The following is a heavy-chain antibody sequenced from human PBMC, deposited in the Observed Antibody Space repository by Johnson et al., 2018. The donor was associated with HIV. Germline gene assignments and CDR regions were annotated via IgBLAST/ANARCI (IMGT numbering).Heavy chain of an antibody. D-gene: IGHD3-22*01. CDR2: ISWNSGSI. Sequence: VQLVESGGGVVQPGRSLRLSCAASGFIFSDYAMYWVRQAPGKGLEWVSGISWNSGSIDYADSVKGRFRISRDNAKNSLYLQMNSLIAEDMALYYCARVTAHYYDSSGYVDAFDIWGQGTMVTV. CDR3: ARVTAHYYDSSGYVDAFDI. CDR1: GFIFSDYA. V-gene: IGHV3-9*03. J-gene: IGHJ3*02.